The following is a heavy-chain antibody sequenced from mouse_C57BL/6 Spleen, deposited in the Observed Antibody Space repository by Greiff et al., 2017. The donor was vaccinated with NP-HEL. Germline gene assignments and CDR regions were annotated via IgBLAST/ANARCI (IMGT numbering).Heavy chain of an antibody. D-gene: IGHD2-1*01. CDR2: IDPSASYT. CDR3: ARGDGKDAMDY. Sequence: QVQLQQPGAELVMPGASVKLSCKASGYTFTSYWMHWVKQRPGQGLEWIGEIDPSASYTNYNQKFKGKSTLTVDKSSSTAYMQLSSLTSEDSAVYYCARGDGKDAMDYWGQGTSVTVSS. V-gene: IGHV1-69*01. J-gene: IGHJ4*01. CDR1: GYTFTSYW.